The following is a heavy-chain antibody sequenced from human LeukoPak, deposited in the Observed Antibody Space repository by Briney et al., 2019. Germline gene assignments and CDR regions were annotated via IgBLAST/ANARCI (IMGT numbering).Heavy chain of an antibody. CDR3: AKDSSSFGFRAPIDY. J-gene: IGHJ4*02. CDR1: GFTFSSYA. V-gene: IGHV3-9*01. D-gene: IGHD6-13*01. CDR2: ISWNSGSI. Sequence: PGGSLRLSCAASGFTFSSYAMSWVRQAPGKGLEWVSGISWNSGSIGYADSVKGRFTISRDNAKNSLYLQMNSLRAEDTALHYCAKDSSSFGFRAPIDYWGQGTLVTVSS.